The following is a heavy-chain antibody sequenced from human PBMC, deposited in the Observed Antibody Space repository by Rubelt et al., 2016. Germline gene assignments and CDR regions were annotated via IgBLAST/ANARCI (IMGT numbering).Heavy chain of an antibody. D-gene: IGHD5-18*01. CDR1: GGSISSSSYY. CDR3: ARSPRIQLWLKYYFDY. J-gene: IGHJ4*02. Sequence: QPQLQDSGPGLVKPSETLSLTCSVSGGSISSSSYYWGWIRQPPGKGLEWIGSIYYSGSTYYNPSLKCRVTISVDTSKNQFSLKLSSVTAADTAVYYCARSPRIQLWLKYYFDYWGQGTLVTVSS. CDR2: IYYSGST. V-gene: IGHV4-39*01.